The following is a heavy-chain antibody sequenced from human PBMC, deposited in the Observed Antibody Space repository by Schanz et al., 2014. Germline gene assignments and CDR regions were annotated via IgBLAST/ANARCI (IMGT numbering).Heavy chain of an antibody. D-gene: IGHD3-10*01. CDR1: GFTFSSYA. J-gene: IGHJ4*02. Sequence: EVQLVESGGGLVQPGGSLRLSCAASGFTFSSYAMSWVRQAPGKELEWVSAISASGGTTYYADSVKGRFTISRDNSKNTLYLQMNSLRAEDTAVYYCARIGGSVFDYWAQGTLVTVSS. V-gene: IGHV3-23*04. CDR2: ISASGGTT. CDR3: ARIGGSVFDY.